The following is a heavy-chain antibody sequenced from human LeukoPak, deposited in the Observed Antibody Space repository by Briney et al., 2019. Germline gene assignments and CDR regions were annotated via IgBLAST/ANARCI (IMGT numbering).Heavy chain of an antibody. D-gene: IGHD6-19*01. Sequence: GASVKVSCKASGYTFTSYYMHWVRQAPGQGLEWMGIINPSGGSTSYAQKFQGRVTMTRDTSTSTVYMELSSLRSEDTAVYYCARVQVAVAANGAYYYYGMDVWGQGTTVTVSS. CDR1: GYTFTSYY. J-gene: IGHJ6*02. CDR3: ARVQVAVAANGAYYYYGMDV. CDR2: INPSGGST. V-gene: IGHV1-46*01.